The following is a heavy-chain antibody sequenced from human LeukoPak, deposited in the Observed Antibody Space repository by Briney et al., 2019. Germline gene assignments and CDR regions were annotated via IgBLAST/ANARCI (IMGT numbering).Heavy chain of an antibody. CDR2: ISAYNGNT. D-gene: IGHD3-16*01. V-gene: IGHV1-18*01. Sequence: ASVKVSCEPSGYTYTSYATRGVRQAPGQGLEWMGWISAYNGNTNYAQKLQGRVTMTTDTSTSTAYMELRSLRSDDTAVYYCVRSGVDTLNCDPYFDYWGQGTLVTVSS. J-gene: IGHJ4*02. CDR1: GYTYTSYA. CDR3: VRSGVDTLNCDPYFDY.